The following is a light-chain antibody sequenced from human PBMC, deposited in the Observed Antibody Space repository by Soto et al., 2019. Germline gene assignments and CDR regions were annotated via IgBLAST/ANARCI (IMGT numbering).Light chain of an antibody. V-gene: IGLV2-14*01. CDR3: SSYTSSSTLGV. J-gene: IGLJ1*01. Sequence: QSVLTQPASVSGSPGQSITISCTGTSSDVGGYNYVSWYQQHPGRAPKLLLYDVSNRPSGVSNRFSVSKSGNTASRTISGLQAGDEADYYGSSYTSSSTLGVFGTGTKLTVL. CDR2: DVS. CDR1: SSDVGGYNY.